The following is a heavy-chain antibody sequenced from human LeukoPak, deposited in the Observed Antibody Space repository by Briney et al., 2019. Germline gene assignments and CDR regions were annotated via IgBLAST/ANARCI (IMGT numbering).Heavy chain of an antibody. V-gene: IGHV4-34*01. CDR3: ARDGQGRYQLPKY. CDR2: INHSGST. D-gene: IGHD2-2*01. CDR1: GGSFNGYY. J-gene: IGHJ4*02. Sequence: PSETLSLTCAVYGGSFNGYYWSWIRQPPGKGLEWIGEINHSGSTNYNPSLNSRVTISVETSKNQFSLKLSSVTAADTAVCYCARDGQGRYQLPKYWGQGTLVTVSS.